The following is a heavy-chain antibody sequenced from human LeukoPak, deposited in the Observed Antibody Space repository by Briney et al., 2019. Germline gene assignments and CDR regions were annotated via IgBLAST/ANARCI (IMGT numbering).Heavy chain of an antibody. D-gene: IGHD3-16*02. J-gene: IGHJ4*02. V-gene: IGHV3-30*03. Sequence: GGSLRLSCAASGFTFSSYGMHWVRQAPGKGLEWVAVIAYHGGAEYYADSVKGRFTISRDNPKNTVDLQLNSLRAEDSAVYYCARQSFRMVNYFDYWGQGTLVTVSS. CDR3: ARQSFRMVNYFDY. CDR1: GFTFSSYG. CDR2: IAYHGGAE.